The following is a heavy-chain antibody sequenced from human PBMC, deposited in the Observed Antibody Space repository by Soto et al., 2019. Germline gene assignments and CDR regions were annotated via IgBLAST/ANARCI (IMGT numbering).Heavy chain of an antibody. CDR3: AREGYSSGSGGMDV. D-gene: IGHD5-18*01. J-gene: IGHJ6*02. V-gene: IGHV1-69*01. Sequence: VSCKASGGTFSSYAISWVRQAPGQGLEWMGGIIPIFGTANYAQKFQGRVTITADESTSTAYMELSSLRSEDTAVYYCAREGYSSGSGGMDVWGQGTTVTVSS. CDR1: GGTFSSYA. CDR2: IIPIFGTA.